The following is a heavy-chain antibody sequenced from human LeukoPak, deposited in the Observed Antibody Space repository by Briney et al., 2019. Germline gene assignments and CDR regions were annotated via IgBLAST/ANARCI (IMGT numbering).Heavy chain of an antibody. D-gene: IGHD5-24*01. J-gene: IGHJ6*03. CDR3: ARPRAERDYYYYMDV. Sequence: GGSLRLSCAASGFTFSSYWMSWVRQAPGKGLEWVANIKQDGSEKYYVDSVKGRFTISRDNAKNSLYLQMNSLRAEDTAVYYCARPRAERDYYYYMDVWGKGTTVTVSS. CDR1: GFTFSSYW. CDR2: IKQDGSEK. V-gene: IGHV3-7*01.